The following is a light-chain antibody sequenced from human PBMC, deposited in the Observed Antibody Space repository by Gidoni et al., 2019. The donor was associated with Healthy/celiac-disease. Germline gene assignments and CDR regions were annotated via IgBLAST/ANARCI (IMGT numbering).Light chain of an antibody. CDR2: GAS. CDR1: QSVSSN. J-gene: IGKJ5*01. CDR3: QQYNNWPPVIT. Sequence: EIVMTQSPATLSVTPGERATHTCSASQSVSSNLAWYQQKPGQDPRLLIYGASTRATGSPARFSGSGSWTEFSLTISSLQSEDFAADYCQQYNNWPPVITFGQGTRLEIK. V-gene: IGKV3-15*01.